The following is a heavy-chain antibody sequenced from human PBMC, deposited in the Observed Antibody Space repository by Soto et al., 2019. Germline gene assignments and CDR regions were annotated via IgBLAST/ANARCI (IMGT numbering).Heavy chain of an antibody. D-gene: IGHD5-18*01. V-gene: IGHV3-7*01. CDR3: ARTPAMVNYYYYGMDV. CDR2: IKQDGSEK. J-gene: IGHJ6*02. CDR1: GFTFSSYW. Sequence: GGSLRLSCAASGFTFSSYWMSWVRQAPGKGLEWVANIKQDGSEKYYVDSVKGRFTISRDNAKNSLYLQMDSLRAEDTAVYYCARTPAMVNYYYYGMDVWGQGATVTVSS.